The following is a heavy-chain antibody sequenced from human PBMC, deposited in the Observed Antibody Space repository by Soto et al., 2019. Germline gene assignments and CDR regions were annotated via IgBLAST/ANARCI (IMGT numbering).Heavy chain of an antibody. CDR1: GFTFSNAW. J-gene: IGHJ5*02. V-gene: IGHV3-15*07. Sequence: EVQLVESGGGLVKPGGSLRLSCAASGFTFSNAWMNWVRQAPGKGLEWVGRIKSKTDGGTTDYAAPVKGRGTISRDDSKNTLSLQMNSLKTENTAAYYCTTDWSSRLNWFDPWGQGTLVTVSS. D-gene: IGHD2-2*01. CDR3: TTDWSSRLNWFDP. CDR2: IKSKTDGGTT.